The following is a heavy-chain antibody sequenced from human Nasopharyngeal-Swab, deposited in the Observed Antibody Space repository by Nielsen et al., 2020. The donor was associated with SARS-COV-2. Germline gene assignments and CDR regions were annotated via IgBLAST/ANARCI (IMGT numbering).Heavy chain of an antibody. V-gene: IGHV3-74*01. Sequence: GESLKISCAASGFTFSSYWMHWVRQAPGKGLVRVSRINSDGSSTSYADSVKGRFTISRDNAKNTLYLQMNSLRAEDTAVYYCARAGRYQLQTHPFDYWGQGTLVTVSS. CDR2: INSDGSST. CDR1: GFTFSSYW. D-gene: IGHD2-2*01. J-gene: IGHJ4*02. CDR3: ARAGRYQLQTHPFDY.